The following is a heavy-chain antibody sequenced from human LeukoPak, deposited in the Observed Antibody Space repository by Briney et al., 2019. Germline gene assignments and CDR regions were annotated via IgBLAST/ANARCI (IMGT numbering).Heavy chain of an antibody. Sequence: GGSLRLSCAASGFIFSNYAMSWVRQAPGKGLEWVSAIGGSGGSTFYADSVKGRFTISRDNSRKTLYLQMNSLRAEDTAVYYCAKTGGHYYDSSASYYPDCWGQGTLVTVSS. CDR1: GFIFSNYA. D-gene: IGHD3-22*01. CDR2: IGGSGGST. V-gene: IGHV3-23*01. CDR3: AKTGGHYYDSSASYYPDC. J-gene: IGHJ4*02.